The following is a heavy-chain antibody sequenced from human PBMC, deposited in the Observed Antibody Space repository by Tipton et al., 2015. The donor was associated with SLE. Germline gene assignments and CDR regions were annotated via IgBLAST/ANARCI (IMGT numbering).Heavy chain of an antibody. D-gene: IGHD3-22*01. V-gene: IGHV4-39*07. CDR1: GGSISSSRYY. CDR3: ARDEPDGDSGGIPGDY. Sequence: TLSLTCTVSGGSISSSRYYWDWIRQPPGKGLEWIGSIYYSGSTYYNPSLKSRVTISVDTSKNQFSLKLSSVTAADTAVYYCARDEPDGDSGGIPGDYWGQGTLVTVSS. CDR2: IYYSGST. J-gene: IGHJ4*02.